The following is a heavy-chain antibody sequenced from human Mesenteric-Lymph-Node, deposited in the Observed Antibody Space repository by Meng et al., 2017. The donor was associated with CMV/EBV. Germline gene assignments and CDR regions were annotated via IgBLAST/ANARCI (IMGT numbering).Heavy chain of an antibody. CDR1: GYTLTELS. D-gene: IGHD2-2*01. V-gene: IGHV1-24*01. CDR3: ATRPGKIRPTSGHYYYGMDV. Sequence: ASVKVSCKVSGYTLTELSMHWVRQAPGKGLEWVGGFDPEDGETIYAQKFQGRVTMTEDTSTDTAYMELSSLRSEDTAVYYCATRPGKIRPTSGHYYYGMDVWGQGTTVTVSS. J-gene: IGHJ6*02. CDR2: FDPEDGET.